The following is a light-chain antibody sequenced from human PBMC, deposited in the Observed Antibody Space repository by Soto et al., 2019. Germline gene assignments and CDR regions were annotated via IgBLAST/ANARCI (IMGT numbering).Light chain of an antibody. CDR1: QAISSY. CDR3: QQLQSYPLT. J-gene: IGKJ4*01. Sequence: DIQLTQSPSFLSASVGDRVTITCRASQAISSYLAWYQRKPGKAPKLLIYAASTLQSGVPSRFSGSGSETEFTLTISSLQPGDFATYYCQQLQSYPLTFGGGTKVEIK. V-gene: IGKV1-9*01. CDR2: AAS.